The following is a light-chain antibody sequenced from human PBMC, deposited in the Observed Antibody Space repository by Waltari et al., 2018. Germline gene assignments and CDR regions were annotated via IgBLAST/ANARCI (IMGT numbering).Light chain of an antibody. Sequence: QSVLTQPHSVSGAPGPLITMSCTGSSSNNGSYLPVHCYQHLPGTAPKVLIYANNNRPSGVPDRFSGSKSGASASLAITGLQAEDEADYYCQSFDSSLDGYVFGTGTKVTVV. CDR1: SSNNGSYLP. CDR3: QSFDSSLDGYV. CDR2: ANN. J-gene: IGLJ1*01. V-gene: IGLV1-40*01.